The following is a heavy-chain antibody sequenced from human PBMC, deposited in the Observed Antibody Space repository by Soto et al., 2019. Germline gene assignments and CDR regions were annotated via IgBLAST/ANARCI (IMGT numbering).Heavy chain of an antibody. CDR1: DFDFSSYG. J-gene: IGHJ4*02. V-gene: IGHV3-30*03. Sequence: GGSLRLSCAASDFDFSSYGIHCVRQAPGKGLEWVAASSYDGRETFYADSAKGRFTVSKEMSKNTAFLQMNALRHEDTAVYFCARDSGWPILNFDNWGQGTPVTVSS. CDR2: SSYDGRET. CDR3: ARDSGWPILNFDN. D-gene: IGHD3-10*01.